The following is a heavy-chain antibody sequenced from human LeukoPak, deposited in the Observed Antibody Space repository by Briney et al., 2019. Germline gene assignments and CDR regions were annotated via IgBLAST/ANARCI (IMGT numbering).Heavy chain of an antibody. CDR1: GFTFSSYG. V-gene: IGHV3-30*02. CDR3: AKDSPSGSRLNFDY. J-gene: IGHJ4*02. CDR2: IRYDGSNK. D-gene: IGHD1-26*01. Sequence: GESLRLSCAASGFTFSSYGMHWVRQAPGKGLEWVAFIRYDGSNKYYADSVKGRFTISRDNSKNTLYLQMNSLRAEDTAVYYCAKDSPSGSRLNFDYWGQGTLVTVS.